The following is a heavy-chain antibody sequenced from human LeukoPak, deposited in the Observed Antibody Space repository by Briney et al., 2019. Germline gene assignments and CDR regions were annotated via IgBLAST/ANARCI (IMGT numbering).Heavy chain of an antibody. D-gene: IGHD6-19*01. J-gene: IGHJ4*02. CDR1: GFTVSSNY. Sequence: GGSLRLSCAASGFTVSSNYMSWVRQAPGKGLEWVSVIYSGGNTFYADSVKGRFTISRDKSKNTLYLQMNSLRAEDTAVYYCATEGSSGWFDYWGQGTLVTVSS. CDR3: ATEGSSGWFDY. V-gene: IGHV3-53*01. CDR2: IYSGGNT.